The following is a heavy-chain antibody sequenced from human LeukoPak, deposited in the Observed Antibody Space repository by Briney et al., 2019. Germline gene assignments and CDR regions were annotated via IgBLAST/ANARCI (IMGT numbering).Heavy chain of an antibody. CDR2: MYTSGST. CDR1: GDSISSGYYY. Sequence: SETLSLTCTVSGDSISSGYYYWSWIRQPAGKGLEWIGRMYTSGSTEYNPSLNSRVTISVDTSKNQFSLKLSSVTAADTAVYYCTRSRERYCTSGSCYIDLQARWGQGTLVTVSS. V-gene: IGHV4-61*02. J-gene: IGHJ4*02. CDR3: TRSRERYCTSGSCYIDLQAR. D-gene: IGHD2-2*02.